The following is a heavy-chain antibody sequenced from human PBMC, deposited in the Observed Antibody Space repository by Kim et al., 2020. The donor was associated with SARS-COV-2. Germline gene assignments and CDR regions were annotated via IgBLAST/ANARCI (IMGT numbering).Heavy chain of an antibody. CDR3: ARLTTSGRLDGLGG. CDR2: IYPGDSDT. Sequence: GESLKISCKGSGYMFTSYWIGWVRQMPGKGLEWMGIIYPGDSDTRYSPSLQGQVTISANKAISTASMQWSSLKASDTAMYYCARLTTSGRLDGLGGWGQGTTVPV. J-gene: IGHJ6*02. V-gene: IGHV5-51*01. CDR1: GYMFTSYW. D-gene: IGHD1-26*01.